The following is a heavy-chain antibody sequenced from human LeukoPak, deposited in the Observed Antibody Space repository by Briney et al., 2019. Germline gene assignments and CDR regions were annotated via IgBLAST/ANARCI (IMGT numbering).Heavy chain of an antibody. D-gene: IGHD3-22*01. CDR2: IKQDGSEK. J-gene: IGHJ4*02. CDR3: ARDQGYYYDSSGLFDY. V-gene: IGHV3-7*01. Sequence: PGGSLRLSCAASGFTFSSYWMSWVRQAPGKGLEWVANIKQDGSEKYYVDSVKGRFTISRDNAKNSLYLQMNSLRAEDTAVYYCARDQGYYYDSSGLFDYWGQGTLVTVSS. CDR1: GFTFSSYW.